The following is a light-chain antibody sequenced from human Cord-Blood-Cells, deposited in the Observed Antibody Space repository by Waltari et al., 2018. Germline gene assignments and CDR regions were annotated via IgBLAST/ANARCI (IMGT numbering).Light chain of an antibody. CDR1: QSISSY. V-gene: IGKV1-39*01. CDR3: QQSYSTPLLT. J-gene: IGKJ4*01. CDR2: AAS. Sequence: DIQMTQSPSSLSASVGDRVTLTCRASQSISSYLNWYQQKPGKAPKLLIYAASSLQSGVPSRFSGSGSGTDFTLTISSLQPEDFATYYCQQSYSTPLLTFGGGTKVEIK.